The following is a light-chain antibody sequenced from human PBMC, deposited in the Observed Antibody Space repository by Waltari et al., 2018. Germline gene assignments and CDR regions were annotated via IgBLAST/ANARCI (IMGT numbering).Light chain of an antibody. J-gene: IGKJ4*01. CDR3: QQLNFYPLT. CDR1: QDLNTY. Sequence: DLQLTQSPSFLSVSVGDRVTITCRASQDLNTYLAWYQLRPGNAPKLLIFLASELQSGVPSRFSGSGSGTEFTLTISGLQPDDFATYYCQQLNFYPLTFGGGTRVEIK. V-gene: IGKV1-9*01. CDR2: LAS.